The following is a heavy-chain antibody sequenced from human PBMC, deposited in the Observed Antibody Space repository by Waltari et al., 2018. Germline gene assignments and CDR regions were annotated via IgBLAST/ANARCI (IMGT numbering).Heavy chain of an antibody. CDR1: GDSIGSGYYY. D-gene: IGHD6-13*01. V-gene: IGHV4-39*07. J-gene: IGHJ3*02. CDR2: IYFAGST. Sequence: QLQLRESGPGLLKPSETLSLTCSVSGDSIGSGYYYWGWIRQAPGKGLEWIGSIYFAGSTDYNPSLKSRLTRSGDTSKSQFSLRLSSVTAADTAVYYCAREVGGSSWSTTPRGDAFDIWGQGTMVTVSS. CDR3: AREVGGSSWSTTPRGDAFDI.